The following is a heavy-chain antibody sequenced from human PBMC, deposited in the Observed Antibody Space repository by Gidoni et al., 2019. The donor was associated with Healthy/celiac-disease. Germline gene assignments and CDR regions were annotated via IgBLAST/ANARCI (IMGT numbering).Heavy chain of an antibody. J-gene: IGHJ6*03. Sequence: QVQLVESGGGVVQPGRSLRLSCAASGFTFSSYGMHWVRQAPGKGLEWVAVISYDGSNKYYADSVKGRFTISRDNSKNTLYLQMNSLRAEDTAVYYCAKGPYSSGYYGVGESYYYYMDVWGKGTTVTVSS. CDR1: GFTFSSYG. CDR3: AKGPYSSGYYGVGESYYYYMDV. V-gene: IGHV3-30*18. D-gene: IGHD3-22*01. CDR2: ISYDGSNK.